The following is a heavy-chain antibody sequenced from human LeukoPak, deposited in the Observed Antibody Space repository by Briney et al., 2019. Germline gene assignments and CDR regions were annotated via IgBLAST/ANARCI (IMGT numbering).Heavy chain of an antibody. CDR1: GDSVSSNSAA. V-gene: IGHV6-1*01. CDR3: ARDHCSGGSCYWRFDY. J-gene: IGHJ4*02. CDR2: TYYRSKWYN. Sequence: SQTLSLTCAISGDSVSSNSAAWNWIRQSPSRGLEWLERTYYRSKWYNDYAVSVKSRITINPDTSKNQFSLQLNSVTPEDTAVYYCARDHCSGGSCYWRFDYWGQGTLVTVSS. D-gene: IGHD2-15*01.